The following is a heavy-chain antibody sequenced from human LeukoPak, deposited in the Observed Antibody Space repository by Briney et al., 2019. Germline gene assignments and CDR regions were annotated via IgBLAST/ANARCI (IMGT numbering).Heavy chain of an antibody. V-gene: IGHV4-31*03. D-gene: IGHD6-13*01. CDR2: INYSGST. Sequence: PSETLSLTCTVSGGSISSGGYYWSWVRQHPGKGLEWIGYINYSGSTYYNPSLKSRVTISIDTSKNQFSPNLSSVTAADTAVYYCARVREAAAVLDYWGQGTLVTVSS. CDR3: ARVREAAAVLDY. J-gene: IGHJ4*02. CDR1: GGSISSGGYY.